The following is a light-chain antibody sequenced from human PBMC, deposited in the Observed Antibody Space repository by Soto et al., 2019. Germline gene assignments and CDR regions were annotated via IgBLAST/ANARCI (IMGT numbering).Light chain of an antibody. CDR1: RRLLFSSHTKNY. CDR2: SAS. Sequence: ILLTQSPDSLAAALVEEATINCKSSRRLLFSSHTKNYLSGYQQKPAQPPKLLIYSASTRESGVPARCSGGGSATAFTPPISSLQAQDVAVSYCHQHYNTGSITFGQGTRLDIK. V-gene: IGKV4-1*01. J-gene: IGKJ5*01. CDR3: HQHYNTGSIT.